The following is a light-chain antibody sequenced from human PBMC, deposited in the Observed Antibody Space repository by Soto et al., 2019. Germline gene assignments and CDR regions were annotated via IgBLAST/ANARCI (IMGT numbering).Light chain of an antibody. J-gene: IGKJ1*01. V-gene: IGKV1-5*01. CDR2: DAS. CDR3: QQYNNYWT. CDR1: QSIRSY. Sequence: DIQMTQSPSSLSASVGERVTITCRASQSIRSYLNCYQQKPGNAPKLLIYDASSLESRVPYRFSGSGSATEFTLTISSLQPDDFATYYCQQYNNYWTFGQGTTVNIK.